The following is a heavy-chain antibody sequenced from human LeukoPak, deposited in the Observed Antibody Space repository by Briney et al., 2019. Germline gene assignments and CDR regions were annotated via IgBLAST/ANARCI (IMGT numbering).Heavy chain of an antibody. Sequence: TGGSLRLSSVASGFNFSTYVMHWVRQAPGKGLQWVALIRYDGSDKYYADSVKGLFTISRDISKNTLFLQMNSLRAEDTALSYCAKDASSSSSLGDWGQGTLVSVSS. CDR1: GFNFSTYV. CDR3: AKDASSSSSLGD. CDR2: IRYDGSDK. J-gene: IGHJ4*02. V-gene: IGHV3-30*02. D-gene: IGHD6-6*01.